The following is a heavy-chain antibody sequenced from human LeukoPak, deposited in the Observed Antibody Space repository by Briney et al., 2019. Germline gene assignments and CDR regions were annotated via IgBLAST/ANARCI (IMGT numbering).Heavy chain of an antibody. Sequence: SGTLSLTCTVSGGSVSSGSYYWSWIRQPPGKGLEWIGYIYYSGSTNYNPSLKSRVTISVDTSKNQFSLKLSSVTAADTAVYYCARALYGDLPHINYYYYGMDVWGKGTTVTVSS. CDR2: IYYSGST. CDR3: ARALYGDLPHINYYYYGMDV. D-gene: IGHD4-17*01. J-gene: IGHJ6*04. V-gene: IGHV4-61*01. CDR1: GGSVSSGSYY.